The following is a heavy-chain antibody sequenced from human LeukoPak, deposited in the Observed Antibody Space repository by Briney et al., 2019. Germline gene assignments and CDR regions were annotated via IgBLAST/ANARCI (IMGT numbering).Heavy chain of an antibody. J-gene: IGHJ3*02. D-gene: IGHD1-26*01. CDR1: GGSISSGSYY. Sequence: SETLSLTCTVSGGSISSGSYYWSWIRQPAGKGLEWMGRIYTSGSTNYNPSLKSRVTISVDTSKNQFSLKLSSVTAADTAVYYCARGHGSPVIAFDIWGQGTMVTVSS. CDR2: IYTSGST. V-gene: IGHV4-61*02. CDR3: ARGHGSPVIAFDI.